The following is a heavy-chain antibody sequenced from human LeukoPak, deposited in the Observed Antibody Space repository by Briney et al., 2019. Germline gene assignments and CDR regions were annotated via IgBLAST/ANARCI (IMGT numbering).Heavy chain of an antibody. V-gene: IGHV1-8*01. Sequence: ASVKVSCKASGYTFTSYDINWVRQATGQGLEWMGWMNPNSGNTGYAQKFQGRVTMTRNTSISTAYMELSSLRSEDTAVYYCARLGGDGYCSSTSCFGINWSDPWGQGTLVTVSS. CDR1: GYTFTSYD. D-gene: IGHD2-2*01. CDR2: MNPNSGNT. J-gene: IGHJ5*02. CDR3: ARLGGDGYCSSTSCFGINWSDP.